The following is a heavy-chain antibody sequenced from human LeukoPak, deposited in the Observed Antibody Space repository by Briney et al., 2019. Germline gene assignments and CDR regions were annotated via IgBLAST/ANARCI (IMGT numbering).Heavy chain of an antibody. V-gene: IGHV3-23*01. Sequence: GGSLRLSCVGSGFIFSSYDMGWVRQAPGKGLEWVSPISRAGDRTYYEDSVKGRFTISRDNSRNTMYLQMSSLRAEDTAVYYCARGESFAFDVWGQGTMVTVSS. CDR3: ARGESFAFDV. CDR2: ISRAGDRT. J-gene: IGHJ3*01. CDR1: GFIFSSYD.